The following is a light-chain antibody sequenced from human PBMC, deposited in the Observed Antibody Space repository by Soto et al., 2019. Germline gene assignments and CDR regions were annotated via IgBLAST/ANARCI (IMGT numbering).Light chain of an antibody. Sequence: QSVLTQPRSVSGSPGQSVTISCTGTSSDVGGYNYVSWYQQHPGKAPKLMIYDASKRPSGVPDRFSGSKPGNTASLTISGLQAEDEADYYCCSYAGSYTFVFGTGTKVTVL. V-gene: IGLV2-11*01. J-gene: IGLJ1*01. CDR3: CSYAGSYTFV. CDR1: SSDVGGYNY. CDR2: DAS.